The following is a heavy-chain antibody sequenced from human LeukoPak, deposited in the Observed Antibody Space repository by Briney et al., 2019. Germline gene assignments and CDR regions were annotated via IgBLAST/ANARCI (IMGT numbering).Heavy chain of an antibody. V-gene: IGHV4-34*01. CDR2: INHSGST. Sequence: PSETLSLTCAVYGGSFSGYYWSWIRQPPGKGLEWIGEINHSGSTNYNPSLKSRVTISVDTSKNQFSLKLSSVTAADTAVYYCARQRSGQIAVAGPYYFDYWAREPWSPSPQ. CDR1: GGSFSGYY. J-gene: IGHJ4*02. D-gene: IGHD6-19*01. CDR3: ARQRSGQIAVAGPYYFDY.